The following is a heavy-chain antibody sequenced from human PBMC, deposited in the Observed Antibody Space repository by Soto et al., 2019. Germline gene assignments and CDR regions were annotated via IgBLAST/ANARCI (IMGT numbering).Heavy chain of an antibody. CDR1: GFTFSSYG. Sequence: AGGSLRLSCAASGFTFSSYGMHWVRQAPGKGLEWVAVIWYDGSNKYYADSVKGRFTISRDNSKNTLYLQMNSLRAEDTAVYYCARDSNYLGYGMDVWGQGTTVTVSS. D-gene: IGHD4-4*01. CDR2: IWYDGSNK. CDR3: ARDSNYLGYGMDV. J-gene: IGHJ6*02. V-gene: IGHV3-33*01.